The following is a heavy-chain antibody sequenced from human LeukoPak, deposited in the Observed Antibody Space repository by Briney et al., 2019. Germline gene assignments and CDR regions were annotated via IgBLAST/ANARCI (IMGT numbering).Heavy chain of an antibody. D-gene: IGHD5-24*01. J-gene: IGHJ4*02. CDR3: AIFPGVDMSGDY. Sequence: ASVKVSCKPSGYSFTGHTIYCVRQAPGQGLECMGWITPDNVDTMYAQEFQGRVTLPRDTSISTAYMELNRRTFDDTALDFCAIFPGVDMSGDYWGQGTLVTVSS. CDR1: GYSFTGHT. V-gene: IGHV1-2*02. CDR2: ITPDNVDT.